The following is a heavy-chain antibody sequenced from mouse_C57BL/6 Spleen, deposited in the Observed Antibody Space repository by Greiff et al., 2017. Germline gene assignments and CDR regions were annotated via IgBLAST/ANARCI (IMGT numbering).Heavy chain of an antibody. CDR1: GYTFTDYE. D-gene: IGHD2-3*01. V-gene: IGHV1-15*01. CDR3: TRSYDGYYVWCAY. J-gene: IGHJ3*01. CDR2: IDPETGGT. Sequence: QVQLQQSGAELVRPGASVTLSCKASGYTFTDYEMHWVKQTPVHGLEWIGAIDPETGGTAYNQKFKGKAILTADKSSSTAYMELRSLTSEDSAVYYCTRSYDGYYVWCAYWGQGTLVTVSA.